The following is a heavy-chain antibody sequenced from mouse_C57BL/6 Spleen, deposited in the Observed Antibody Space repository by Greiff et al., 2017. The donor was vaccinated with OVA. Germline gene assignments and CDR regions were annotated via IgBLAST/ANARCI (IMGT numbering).Heavy chain of an antibody. V-gene: IGHV5-16*01. CDR3: AREDDYYYCDD. CDR2: INYDGSST. D-gene: IGHD2-4*01. CDR1: GFPFSDYY. J-gene: IGHJ2*01. Sequence: EVMLVESEGGLVQPGSSMKLSCTASGFPFSDYYMAWVRQVPEKGLEWVANINYDGSSTYYLDSVKSRFIIARDNAKNILYLQMSSLTSEYTATYDGAREDDYYYCDDWGQGTTLTVSS.